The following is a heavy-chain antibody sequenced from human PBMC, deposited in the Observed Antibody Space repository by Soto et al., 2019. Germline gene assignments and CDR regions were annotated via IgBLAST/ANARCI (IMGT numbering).Heavy chain of an antibody. J-gene: IGHJ4*02. CDR3: ARRERANMDTAIVPSYYFDY. D-gene: IGHD5-18*01. Sequence: QVQLQESGPGLVKPSQTLSLTCTVSGGSISSGGYYWSWIRQHPGKGLEWIGHIYYSGSTYYNPSLQSRFTIAVDTYKTQFSLDLSSVTAAATAVYYCARRERANMDTAIVPSYYFDYWGQGTLVTVSS. CDR1: GGSISSGGYY. V-gene: IGHV4-31*03. CDR2: IYYSGST.